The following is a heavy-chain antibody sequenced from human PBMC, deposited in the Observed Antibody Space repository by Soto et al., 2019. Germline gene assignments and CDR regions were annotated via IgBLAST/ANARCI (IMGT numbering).Heavy chain of an antibody. J-gene: IGHJ1*01. CDR1: GFSFSSFA. Sequence: PGGSLRLSCEASGFSFSSFAMNWVRQAPGRGLEWVSYISDDGASIYYADSLKGRFTISRDNAKNSLSLQMNNLRAEDTAVYYCARENSVQAWLHHLDHWGLGTLVTVPQ. CDR2: ISDDGASI. V-gene: IGHV3-48*03. CDR3: ARENSVQAWLHHLDH. D-gene: IGHD5-18*01.